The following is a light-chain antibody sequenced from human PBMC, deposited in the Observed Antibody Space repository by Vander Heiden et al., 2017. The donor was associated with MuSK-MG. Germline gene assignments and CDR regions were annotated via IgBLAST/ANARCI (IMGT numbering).Light chain of an antibody. V-gene: IGLV2-14*03. CDR1: SSDVGRYAY. Sequence: QSALTQPASVSGSPGQSITIPCTGPSSDVGRYAYVSWYQQLPGNAPKLLIFDISFRPSGVSSRFSGSRSGNTASLTISGLQAEDEAHYYCSSYTSSSTVVFGGGTKLTVL. CDR2: DIS. CDR3: SSYTSSSTVV. J-gene: IGLJ2*01.